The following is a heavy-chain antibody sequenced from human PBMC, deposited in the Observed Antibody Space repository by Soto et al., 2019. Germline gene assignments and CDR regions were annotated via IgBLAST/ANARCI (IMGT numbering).Heavy chain of an antibody. Sequence: QVQLVQSGAEVKKPGASVKVSCKASGYTFTSYAMHWVRQAPGQRLEWMGWINAGNGNTKYSQKFQGRVTITRDTSASTAYMELSSLTSEDTAVYYCARGKQLDYYYYYGMDVWGQGTTVTVSS. J-gene: IGHJ6*02. V-gene: IGHV1-3*01. CDR1: GYTFTSYA. CDR3: ARGKQLDYYYYYGMDV. CDR2: INAGNGNT. D-gene: IGHD6-13*01.